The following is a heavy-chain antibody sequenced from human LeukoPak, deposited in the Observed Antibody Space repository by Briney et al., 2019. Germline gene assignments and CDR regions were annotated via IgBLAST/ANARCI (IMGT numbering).Heavy chain of an antibody. CDR2: IYYSGST. V-gene: IGHV4-59*01. J-gene: IGHJ4*02. Sequence: KPSETLSLTCTVSGGSISSYYWSWIRQPPGKGLEWIGYIYYSGSTNYNPSLKSRATISVDTSKNQFSLKLSSVTAADTAVYYCARESAYYYGSGSFDYWGQGTLVTVSS. D-gene: IGHD3-10*01. CDR1: GGSISSYY. CDR3: ARESAYYYGSGSFDY.